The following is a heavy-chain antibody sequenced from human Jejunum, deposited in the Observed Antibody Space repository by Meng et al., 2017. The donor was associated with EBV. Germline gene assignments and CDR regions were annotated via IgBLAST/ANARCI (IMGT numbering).Heavy chain of an antibody. J-gene: IGHJ4*02. Sequence: EVQLVESGGALVQPGGSLRRSCAASGFTFSTYWMHWVRQAPGKGLVWISRINENGRTTTYADSVKGRFTISRDNTKNTLYLQMNSLRAEDTAVYFCSRDLAGPYDDWGQGTLVTVSS. CDR1: GFTFSTYW. CDR2: INENGRTT. V-gene: IGHV3-74*01. CDR3: SRDLAGPYDD.